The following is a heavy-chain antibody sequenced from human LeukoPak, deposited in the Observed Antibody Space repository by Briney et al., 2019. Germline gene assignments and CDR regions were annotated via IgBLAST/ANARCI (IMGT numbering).Heavy chain of an antibody. D-gene: IGHD2-2*01. V-gene: IGHV4-59*01. J-gene: IGHJ5*02. CDR1: GGSISSYY. CDR3: ARDGGSSTSSMVNWFDP. Sequence: SETLSLTCTVSGGSISSYYWSWIRQPPGKGLEWIGYIYYSGSTNYNPSLKSRVTISVDTSKNQFSLKLSSVTAADTAVYYCARDGGSSTSSMVNWFDPWGQGTLVAVSS. CDR2: IYYSGST.